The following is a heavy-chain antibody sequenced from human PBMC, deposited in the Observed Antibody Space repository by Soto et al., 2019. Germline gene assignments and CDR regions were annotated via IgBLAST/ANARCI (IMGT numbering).Heavy chain of an antibody. D-gene: IGHD5-18*01. Sequence: PSETLSLTCTVSGGSISNYYWNWIRQPPGKGLEWIGYIYYSGNTNYNPSLKSRVTISVDTSKNQFSLKLSSVTAADTAVYYCARGTQMVTISWGQGTLVTVSS. CDR3: ARGTQMVTIS. J-gene: IGHJ5*02. CDR2: IYYSGNT. CDR1: GGSISNYY. V-gene: IGHV4-59*01.